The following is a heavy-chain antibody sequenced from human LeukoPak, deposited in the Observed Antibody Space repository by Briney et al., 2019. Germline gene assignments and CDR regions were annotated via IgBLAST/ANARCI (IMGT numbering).Heavy chain of an antibody. CDR1: GFTSSSYG. CDR2: IRYDGSNK. D-gene: IGHD6-13*01. CDR3: ARGRGSNLVNYYYMDV. J-gene: IGHJ6*03. Sequence: GGSLRLSCAASGFTSSSYGMHWVRQAPGKGLEWVAFIRYDGSNKYYADSVKGRFTISRDNAKNSLYLQMNSLRAEDTAVYYCARGRGSNLVNYYYMDVWGKGTTVTVSS. V-gene: IGHV3-30*02.